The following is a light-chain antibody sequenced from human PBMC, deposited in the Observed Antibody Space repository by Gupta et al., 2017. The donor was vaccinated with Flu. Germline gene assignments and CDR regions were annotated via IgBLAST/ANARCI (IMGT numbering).Light chain of an antibody. CDR3: AASDDSLGGCYV. V-gene: IGLV1-47*01. CDR1: SSNIGSNS. CDR2: SNN. J-gene: IGLJ1*01. Sequence: VTISCSGSSSNIGSNSVYWFRQLPGTAPKPLSYSNNQRPSGVPDRFSGSKSGTSASLATSGLRSEDEADYYCAASDDSLGGCYVFGTGTKVTVL.